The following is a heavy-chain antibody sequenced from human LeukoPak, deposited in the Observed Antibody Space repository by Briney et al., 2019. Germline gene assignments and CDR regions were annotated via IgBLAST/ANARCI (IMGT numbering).Heavy chain of an antibody. V-gene: IGHV4-59*01. CDR2: IYYRGST. J-gene: IGHJ4*02. CDR3: ARVDAAAGMS. CDR1: GGSISSYY. Sequence: SETLSLTCTVSGGSISSYYWSWIRQPPGKGLEWIGYIYYRGSTNYNPSLKSRVTISVDTSKNQFSLKLSSVTAADTAVYYCARVDAAAGMSWGRGTLVTVSS. D-gene: IGHD6-13*01.